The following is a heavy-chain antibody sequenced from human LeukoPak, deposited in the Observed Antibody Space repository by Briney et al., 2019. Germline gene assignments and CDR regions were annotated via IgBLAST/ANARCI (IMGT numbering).Heavy chain of an antibody. CDR3: ARGRVTLAAAGTRNWFDP. J-gene: IGHJ5*02. V-gene: IGHV1-18*04. D-gene: IGHD6-13*01. Sequence: VASVKVSCKASGYTFTSYGISWVRQAPGQGLEWMGWISAYNGNTNYARKLQGRVTMTTDTSTSTAYMELRSLRSDDTAVYYCARGRVTLAAAGTRNWFDPWGQGTLVTVSS. CDR1: GYTFTSYG. CDR2: ISAYNGNT.